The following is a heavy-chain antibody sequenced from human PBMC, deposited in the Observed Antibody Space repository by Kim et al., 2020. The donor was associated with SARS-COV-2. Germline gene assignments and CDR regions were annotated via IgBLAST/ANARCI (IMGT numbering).Heavy chain of an antibody. CDR1: GITFSSYG. J-gene: IGHJ4*02. Sequence: GGSLRLSCVASGITFSSYGMSWVRQTPGKGLEWVANINPDGGEKYYVDSVKGRFTISRDNAKNSLYLQMNSLRAEDTAVYYCASVTPYGSSLFDYWGQGTLVTVSS. D-gene: IGHD3-10*01. CDR2: INPDGGEK. CDR3: ASVTPYGSSLFDY. V-gene: IGHV3-7*01.